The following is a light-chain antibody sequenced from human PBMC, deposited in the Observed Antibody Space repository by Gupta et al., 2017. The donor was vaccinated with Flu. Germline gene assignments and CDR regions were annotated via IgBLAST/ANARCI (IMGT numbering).Light chain of an antibody. V-gene: IGLV1-51*02. CDR3: GKWGNSLSTGV. J-gene: IGLJ3*02. Sequence: QSPLTQPPPVSAPPGQKVTIPCSGSTSNIPNNYVSWYLQLPGTAPKLLIDENKKRPSGITDRFAGYKSGTSATLGINGLKTGDEADYYGGKWGNSLSTGVFGGGSKLPVL. CDR2: ENK. CDR1: TSNIPNNY.